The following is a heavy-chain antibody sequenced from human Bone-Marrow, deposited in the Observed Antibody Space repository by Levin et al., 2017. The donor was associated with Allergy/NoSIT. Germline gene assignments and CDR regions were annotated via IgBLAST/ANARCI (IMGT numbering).Heavy chain of an antibody. CDR1: GAYITESSHY. D-gene: IGHD3-16*02. Sequence: SETLSLTCTVSGAYITESSHYWGWIRQSPGKGLEWIGSILYSGSSYSNPSLKGRVSISVDTSQNQFSLRLTSVTAAATAVYFCARVETTMANRYFDYWGQGTLVTVSS. V-gene: IGHV4-39*07. CDR2: ILYSGSS. CDR3: ARVETTMANRYFDY. J-gene: IGHJ4*02.